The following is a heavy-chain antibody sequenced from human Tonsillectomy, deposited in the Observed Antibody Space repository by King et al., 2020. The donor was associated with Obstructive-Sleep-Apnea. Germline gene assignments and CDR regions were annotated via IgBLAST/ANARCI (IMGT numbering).Heavy chain of an antibody. D-gene: IGHD6-19*01. V-gene: IGHV3-30-3*01. J-gene: IGHJ4*02. CDR2: ISYDGSNK. CDR1: GFTFSSYA. Sequence: VQLVESGGGVVQPGRSLRLSCAASGFTFSSYAMHWVRQAPGKGLGWVAVISYDGSNKYYADSGKGPFTISRDNSKKTLYLQMNSLRAEDTAVYYCARGGYSSGWYKEGFFDYWGQGTLVTVSS. CDR3: ARGGYSSGWYKEGFFDY.